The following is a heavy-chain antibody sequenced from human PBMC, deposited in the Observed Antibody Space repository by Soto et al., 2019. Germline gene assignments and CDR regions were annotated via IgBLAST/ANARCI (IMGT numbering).Heavy chain of an antibody. CDR2: IYYSGST. D-gene: IGHD4-17*01. CDR1: GFTFSSYS. CDR3: ARSRYGDYWFDP. Sequence: PGGSLRLSCAASGFTFSSYSMNWVRQAPGKGLEWIGYIYYSGSTNYNPSLKSRVTISVDTSKNQFSLKLSSVTAADTAVYYCARSRYGDYWFDPWGQGTLVTVSS. J-gene: IGHJ5*02. V-gene: IGHV4-59*01.